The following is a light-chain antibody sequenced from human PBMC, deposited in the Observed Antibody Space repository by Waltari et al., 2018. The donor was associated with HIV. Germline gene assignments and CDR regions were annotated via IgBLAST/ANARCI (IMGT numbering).Light chain of an antibody. CDR3: QAWGNNTVV. J-gene: IGLJ2*01. CDR2: RDR. CDR1: NLSNNY. Sequence: SYDLTQAPSLSVSPGQAAKILCSGFNLSNNYVSWYQQKPGQSTLLLIFRDRKRPSVSPKRFSDSSSVNTATLTISGTQSVDESDYFCQAWGNNTVVFGGGTKLTVL. V-gene: IGLV3-1*01.